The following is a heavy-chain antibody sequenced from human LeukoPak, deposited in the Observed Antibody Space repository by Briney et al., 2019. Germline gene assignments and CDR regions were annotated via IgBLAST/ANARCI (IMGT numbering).Heavy chain of an antibody. CDR3: ATLYYDILTGYFLFNWFDP. D-gene: IGHD3-9*01. V-gene: IGHV1-8*01. CDR1: GYTFSTYD. CDR2: MNPNSGNT. J-gene: IGHJ5*02. Sequence: GASVKVSCRASGYTFSTYDINWVRQATGQGLEWIGWMNPNSGNTGYAQKFQGRVTITRNTSVSTAYMELSSLRSEDTAVYYCATLYYDILTGYFLFNWFDPWGQGTLVTVSS.